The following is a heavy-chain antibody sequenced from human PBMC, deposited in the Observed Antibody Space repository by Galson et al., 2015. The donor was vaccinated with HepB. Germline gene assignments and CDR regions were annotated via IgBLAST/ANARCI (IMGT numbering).Heavy chain of an antibody. CDR2: ISYDGSNK. Sequence: SLRLSCAASGFTFSSYAMHWVRQAPGKGLEWVAVISYDGSNKYYADSVKGRFTISRDNSKNTLYLQMNSLRAEDTAVYYCASLTYYYDSSGYYWGRFGFDYWGQGTLVTVSS. D-gene: IGHD3-22*01. V-gene: IGHV3-30*04. CDR1: GFTFSSYA. J-gene: IGHJ4*02. CDR3: ASLTYYYDSSGYYWGRFGFDY.